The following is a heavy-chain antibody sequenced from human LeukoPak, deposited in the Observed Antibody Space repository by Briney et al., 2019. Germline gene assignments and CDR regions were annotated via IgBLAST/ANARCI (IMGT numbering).Heavy chain of an antibody. CDR3: ARGGHGYNFRFSAFDI. Sequence: PGGSLRLSCAASDIIVSSNYMTWVRQAPGKGLEWVSVIYNDGSTYYADSIKGRFTISRDNSKNTLYLQVNSLRAEDTAVYYCARGGHGYNFRFSAFDIWGHGTLVSVSS. CDR1: DIIVSSNY. D-gene: IGHD5-24*01. V-gene: IGHV3-53*01. CDR2: IYNDGST. J-gene: IGHJ3*02.